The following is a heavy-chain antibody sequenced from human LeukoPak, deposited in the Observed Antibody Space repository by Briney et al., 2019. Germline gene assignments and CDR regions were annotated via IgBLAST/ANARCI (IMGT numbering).Heavy chain of an antibody. Sequence: PGGSLRLSCAASGFTFDDYGMSWVRQAPGKGLEWVSGINWNGGSTGYADSVKGRFTISRDNAKNSLYLQMNSLRAEDTAVYCCAKEGTVTTFSGLGFDYWGQGTLVTVSS. D-gene: IGHD4-17*01. CDR2: INWNGGST. V-gene: IGHV3-20*04. CDR1: GFTFDDYG. CDR3: AKEGTVTTFSGLGFDY. J-gene: IGHJ4*02.